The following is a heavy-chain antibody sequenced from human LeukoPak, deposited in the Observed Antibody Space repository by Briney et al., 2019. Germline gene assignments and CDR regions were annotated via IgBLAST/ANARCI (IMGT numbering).Heavy chain of an antibody. Sequence: PSEILSLTCTVSGGSISSYYWSWIRQPAGKGLEWIGRIYTSGSTNYNPSLKSRVTMSVDTSKNQFSLKLSSVTAADTAVYYCARVRSLAGTPSNWFDPWGQGTLVTVSS. CDR1: GGSISSYY. D-gene: IGHD6-19*01. CDR2: IYTSGST. V-gene: IGHV4-4*07. CDR3: ARVRSLAGTPSNWFDP. J-gene: IGHJ5*02.